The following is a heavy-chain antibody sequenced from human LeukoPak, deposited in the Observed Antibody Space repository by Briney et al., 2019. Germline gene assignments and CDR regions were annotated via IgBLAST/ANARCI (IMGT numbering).Heavy chain of an antibody. D-gene: IGHD2-15*01. J-gene: IGHJ4*02. CDR2: ISGSGGST. Sequence: GGSLRLSCAASGFTFSSYAMSWVRQAPGKGLEWVSAISGSGGSTYYADSVKGRFTISRDNSKNTLYLQMNSLRAEDTAVYYCAKDSRGPGYCRGGSCYSEDYWGQGTLVTVSS. CDR1: GFTFSSYA. V-gene: IGHV3-23*01. CDR3: AKDSRGPGYCRGGSCYSEDY.